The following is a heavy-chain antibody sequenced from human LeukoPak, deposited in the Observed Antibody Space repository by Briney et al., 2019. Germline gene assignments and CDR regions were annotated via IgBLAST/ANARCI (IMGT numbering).Heavy chain of an antibody. J-gene: IGHJ4*02. D-gene: IGHD3-22*01. CDR2: ISGSGGST. CDR1: GFTFGSYA. V-gene: IGHV3-23*01. CDR3: AKDPVVVITGGFDY. Sequence: GGSLRLSCAASGFTFGSYAMSWVRQAPGKGLEWVSAISGSGGSTYYADSVKGRFTISRDNSKDTLYLQMNSLRAEDTAVYYCAKDPVVVITGGFDYWGQGTLVTVSS.